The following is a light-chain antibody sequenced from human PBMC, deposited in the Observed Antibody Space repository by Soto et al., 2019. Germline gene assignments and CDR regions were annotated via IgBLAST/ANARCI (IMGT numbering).Light chain of an antibody. V-gene: IGLV2-14*03. Sequence: QSALTQPTCVSGSPGQSVTISCTGNHNDIGTYDYVSWYQQHPGRAPRLLIHGVTTRPSGISGRFSASKSGLTASLTISGLQPEDEADYYCRSFTSNRIYVFGPGTKVTVL. CDR3: RSFTSNRIYV. CDR1: HNDIGTYDY. CDR2: GVT. J-gene: IGLJ1*01.